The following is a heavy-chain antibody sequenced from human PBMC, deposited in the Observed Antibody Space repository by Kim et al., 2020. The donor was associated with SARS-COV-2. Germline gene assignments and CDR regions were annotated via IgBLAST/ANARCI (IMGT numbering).Heavy chain of an antibody. CDR1: GYTLTELS. J-gene: IGHJ4*02. Sequence: ASVKVSCKVSGYTLTELSIDWVRQAPGKGLEWMGAFDPEDGETIYAQEFQGRVTMTEDTSTDTVYMKLSSLRSEDTAVYYCATDTVVPDANGGGWNYWGQGTLITVSS. V-gene: IGHV1-24*01. CDR3: ATDTVVPDANGGGWNY. D-gene: IGHD2-2*01. CDR2: FDPEDGET.